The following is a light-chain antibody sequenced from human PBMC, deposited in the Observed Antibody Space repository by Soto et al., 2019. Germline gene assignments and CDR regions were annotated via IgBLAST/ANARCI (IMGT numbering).Light chain of an antibody. V-gene: IGKV1-33*01. CDR1: QDISNY. J-gene: IGKJ4*01. CDR3: QQYDYLPIT. Sequence: DIQMTPSPSSLSASVGDRVTITCQASQDISNYLNWYQQKPGKAPKLLIYDASNLETGVPSRFSGSGSGTDFTFTISSLQPEDIATYYCQQYDYLPITFGGGTKVEIK. CDR2: DAS.